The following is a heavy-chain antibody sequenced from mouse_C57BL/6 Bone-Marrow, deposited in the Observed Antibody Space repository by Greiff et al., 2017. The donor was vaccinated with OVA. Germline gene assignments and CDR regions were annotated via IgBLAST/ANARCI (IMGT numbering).Heavy chain of an antibody. CDR2: INPGSGGT. CDR1: GYAFTNYL. V-gene: IGHV1-54*01. Sequence: VQLQQSGAELVRPGTSVKVSCKASGYAFTNYLIEWVKQRPGQGLEWIGVINPGSGGTNYNEKFKGKATLTADKSSSTAYMQLSSLTSEDSAVYVCARSPYYGSSHYWGQGTTLTVSS. J-gene: IGHJ2*01. CDR3: ARSPYYGSSHY. D-gene: IGHD1-1*01.